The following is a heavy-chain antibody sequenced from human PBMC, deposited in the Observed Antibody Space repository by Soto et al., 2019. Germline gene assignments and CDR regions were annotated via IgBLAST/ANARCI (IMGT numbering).Heavy chain of an antibody. D-gene: IGHD2-21*02. J-gene: IGHJ4*02. V-gene: IGHV5-51*01. CDR1: GYSFTSNW. CDR2: IYPGDSDM. CDR3: ARYAGGVVTAIPYYFDY. Sequence: EVQLVQSGAEVKKPGESLKISCKGSGYSFTSNWIGWVRQMPGKGLEWMGIIYPGDSDMRYSPSFHGQVTISADKSINTAYLQRSSLKASDTAMYYCARYAGGVVTAIPYYFDYWGQGTLVTVSS.